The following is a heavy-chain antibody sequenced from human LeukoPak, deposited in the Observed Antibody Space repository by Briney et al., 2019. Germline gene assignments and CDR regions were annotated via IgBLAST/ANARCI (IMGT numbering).Heavy chain of an antibody. D-gene: IGHD3-22*01. Sequence: GGSLRLSCAASGFTFSSYEMNWVRQAPGKGLEWVSYISTSGSTIYYADSVKGRFTISRGNAKNSLYLQMNSLRAEDTALYHCARGAHYYDSSGPGDYWGQGTLVTVSS. CDR1: GFTFSSYE. J-gene: IGHJ4*02. CDR2: ISTSGSTI. V-gene: IGHV3-48*03. CDR3: ARGAHYYDSSGPGDY.